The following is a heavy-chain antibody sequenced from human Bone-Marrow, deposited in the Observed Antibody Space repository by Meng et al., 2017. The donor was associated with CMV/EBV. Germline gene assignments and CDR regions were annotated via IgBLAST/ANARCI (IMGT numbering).Heavy chain of an antibody. D-gene: IGHD2-2*01. Sequence: GESLKISCTASGFTFSSYSMNWVRQAPGKGLEWVSSISSSSSYKYYADSVKGRFTISRDNAQNSLDLQMNSLRAEDTAVYYCAREHCSSTSCYFAFDIWGQGTRVTGSS. CDR2: ISSSSSYK. J-gene: IGHJ3*02. V-gene: IGHV3-21*01. CDR1: GFTFSSYS. CDR3: AREHCSSTSCYFAFDI.